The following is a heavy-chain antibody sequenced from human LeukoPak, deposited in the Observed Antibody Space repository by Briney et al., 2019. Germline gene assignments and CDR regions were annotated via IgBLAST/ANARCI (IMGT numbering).Heavy chain of an antibody. J-gene: IGHJ4*02. CDR3: ARSQDHYDILTGYFYYFDY. D-gene: IGHD3-9*01. Sequence: GASVKVSCKASGGTFSSYAISWVRQAPGQGLEWMGGIIPIFGTANYAQKFQGRVTITADESTSTAYMELSSLRSEDTAVYYCARSQDHYDILTGYFYYFDYWGQGTLVTVSS. V-gene: IGHV1-69*13. CDR2: IIPIFGTA. CDR1: GGTFSSYA.